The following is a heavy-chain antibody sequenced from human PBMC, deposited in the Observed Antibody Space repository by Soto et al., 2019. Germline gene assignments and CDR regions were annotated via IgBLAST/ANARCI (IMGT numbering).Heavy chain of an antibody. CDR1: GGSLSSECLC. V-gene: IGHV4-39*01. CDR3: ARGYYFEPLWWFDR. CDR2: IHDRGST. Sequence: PSETLSLTCTVSGGSLSSECLCWGWHRQPPGKGQEWLASIHDRGSTSYSPSLESRFTISVGTSKNQFSLKLSSVAAADTAVYYCARGYYFEPLWWFDRWGQGTLVTVSS. J-gene: IGHJ5*02. D-gene: IGHD3-22*01.